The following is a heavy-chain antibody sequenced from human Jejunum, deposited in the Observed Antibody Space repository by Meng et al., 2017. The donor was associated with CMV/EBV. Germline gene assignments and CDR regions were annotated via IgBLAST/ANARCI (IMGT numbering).Heavy chain of an antibody. V-gene: IGHV4-4*02. D-gene: IGHD3-22*01. CDR2: IYDSGTT. Sequence: LACAVRGGSLSGSRWWSWVRRPPGKELEWIVEIYDSGTTTDNPYLKSRVTISLDESKNAFSLKLKSVTAADTAVYYCARNGYYGLDYWSQGTLVTVSS. CDR3: ARNGYYGLDY. CDR1: GGSLSGSRW. J-gene: IGHJ4*02.